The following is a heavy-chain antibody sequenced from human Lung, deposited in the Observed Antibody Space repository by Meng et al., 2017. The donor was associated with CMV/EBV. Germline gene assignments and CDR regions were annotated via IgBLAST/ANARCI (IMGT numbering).Heavy chain of an antibody. Sequence: SGPTLVKPTQTLTLTCAFSGFSLSTSGVGVAWIRQPPGKALEWLAVIYFNGDKRYSPSLKTRLTIIKDTSKNEVVLTLTNVDPVDTATYYCGHRRDSFDYHGLDVWGQGTXVTVSS. D-gene: IGHD3-3*01. CDR1: GFSLSTSGVG. V-gene: IGHV2-5*01. J-gene: IGHJ6*02. CDR2: IYFNGDK. CDR3: GHRRDSFDYHGLDV.